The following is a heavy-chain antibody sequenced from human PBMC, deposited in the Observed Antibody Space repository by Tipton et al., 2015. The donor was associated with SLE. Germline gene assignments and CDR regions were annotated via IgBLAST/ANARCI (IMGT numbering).Heavy chain of an antibody. J-gene: IGHJ4*02. V-gene: IGHV4-34*01. CDR1: GGSFSGYY. Sequence: GLVKPSETLSLTCAVYGGSFSGYYWSWFRQPPGKGLEWIGEIKHGGNTNYNPSLKSRVTISVDMSRDQFSLKLISVTAADTAVYYCARGPRADYWGQGTLVTVSS. CDR3: ARGPRADY. CDR2: IKHGGNT.